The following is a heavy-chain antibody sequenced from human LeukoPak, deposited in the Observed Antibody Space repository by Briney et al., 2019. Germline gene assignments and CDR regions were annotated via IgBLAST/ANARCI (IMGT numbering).Heavy chain of an antibody. CDR2: IQPDGSEQ. CDR1: GFTFSTKW. V-gene: IGHV3-7*01. Sequence: GGSLRLSCEASGFTFSTKWMSWVRQAPGKGLEWVGNIQPDGSEQYPVDSLKGRFTISRDNARNSLFLEMNSLRVEDTAVYYCASQSYARFDPWGQGTLVTVSS. CDR3: ASQSYARFDP. D-gene: IGHD3-16*01. J-gene: IGHJ5*02.